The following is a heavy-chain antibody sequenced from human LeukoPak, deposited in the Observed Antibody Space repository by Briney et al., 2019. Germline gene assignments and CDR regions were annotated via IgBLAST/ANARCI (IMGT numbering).Heavy chain of an antibody. CDR3: ARDLGSPYGDENWFDP. V-gene: IGHV1-18*01. D-gene: IGHD4-17*01. Sequence: ASVKVSCKASGYTFTSYGISWVRQAPGQGLEWMGWISGYNGNTNYAQKLQGRVTMTTDTSTSTAYMELRSLRSDETAVYYCARDLGSPYGDENWFDPWGQGTLVTVSS. CDR1: GYTFTSYG. CDR2: ISGYNGNT. J-gene: IGHJ5*01.